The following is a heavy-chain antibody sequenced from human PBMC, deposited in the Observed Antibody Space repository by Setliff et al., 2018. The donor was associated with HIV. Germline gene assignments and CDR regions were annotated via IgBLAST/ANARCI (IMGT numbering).Heavy chain of an antibody. CDR2: IYYSGST. Sequence: SETLSLTCNVSGGSISSGSYYWSWIRQPAGKGLEWIGYIYYSGSTNYNPSLKSRVTISVDTSKNQFSLKLSSVTAADTAVYYCASHRSVYYFDYWVPETLLVTVSS. CDR1: GGSISSGSYY. V-gene: IGHV4-61*10. CDR3: ASHRSVYYFDY. J-gene: IGHJ4*03.